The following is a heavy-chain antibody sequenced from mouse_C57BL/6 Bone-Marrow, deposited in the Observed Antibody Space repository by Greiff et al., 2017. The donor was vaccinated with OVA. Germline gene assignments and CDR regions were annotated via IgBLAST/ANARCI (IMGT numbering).Heavy chain of an antibody. CDR3: PIYDGYSYYFDY. Sequence: QVQLQQSGAELARPGASVKLSCKASGYTFTSYGISWVKQRTGQGLEWIGDIYPRSGNTYYNEKFKGKATLTADKSSSTAYMELRSLTSEDSAVYFCPIYDGYSYYFDYWGQGTTLTVSS. CDR1: GYTFTSYG. V-gene: IGHV1-81*01. J-gene: IGHJ2*01. D-gene: IGHD2-3*01. CDR2: IYPRSGNT.